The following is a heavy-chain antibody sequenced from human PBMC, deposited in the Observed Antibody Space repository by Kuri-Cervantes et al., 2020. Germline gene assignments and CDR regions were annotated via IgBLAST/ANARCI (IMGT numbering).Heavy chain of an antibody. J-gene: IGHJ4*02. V-gene: IGHV1-18*01. CDR2: ISVYNGNT. Sequence: ASVKVSCKASGYNLTNYAFSCVRQAPGQGLEWMAWISVYNGNTNYAQNVQGRVTLTTDTATSTAYMELRSLRSDETAVYYCARRAAYRHRCYFDYWGQGTLVTDSS. CDR1: GYNLTNYA. CDR3: ARRAAYRHRCYFDY. D-gene: IGHD1-26*01.